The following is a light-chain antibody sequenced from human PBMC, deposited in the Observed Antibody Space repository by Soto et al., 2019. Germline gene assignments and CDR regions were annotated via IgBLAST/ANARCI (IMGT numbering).Light chain of an antibody. CDR3: QQYNSWWT. J-gene: IGKJ1*01. CDR2: KAS. CDR1: QSISSY. Sequence: DIQMTQSPSSRSASVGDRVTITCRASQSISSYLNWYQQKPGKAPKLLIYKASSLESGVPSRFSGSGSGTESTLTISSLQPDDFATYYCQQYNSWWTFGQGTKVDIK. V-gene: IGKV1-5*03.